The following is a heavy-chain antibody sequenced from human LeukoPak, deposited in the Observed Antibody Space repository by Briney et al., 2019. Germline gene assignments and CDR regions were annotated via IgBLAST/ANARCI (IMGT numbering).Heavy chain of an antibody. CDR2: IYYSGST. J-gene: IGHJ4*02. V-gene: IGHV4-39*01. CDR3: ARHGSRVEVAFDY. Sequence: ETLSLTCTVSGGSITSSGYYWGWIRQPPGKGLEWIGSIYYSGSTYYTPSLKSRVTISVDTSKIQFSLKLSSVTAADTAVYYCARHGSRVEVAFDYWGQGTLVTVSS. D-gene: IGHD6-19*01. CDR1: GGSITSSGYY.